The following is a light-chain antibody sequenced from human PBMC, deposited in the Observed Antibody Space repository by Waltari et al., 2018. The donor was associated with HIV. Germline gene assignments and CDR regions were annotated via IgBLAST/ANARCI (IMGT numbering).Light chain of an antibody. CDR2: DIH. J-gene: IGLJ2*01. Sequence: QSALTQPASVSGFPGQTINISSTGISTASRLYQHVSWYQQHPGSVPRLIIYDIHSRPSGISDHFSGSRSGDSASLTISGLQSGDEAHYFCASNRLDSTLVFGGGTKLTIL. CDR3: ASNRLDSTLV. CDR1: STASRLYQH. V-gene: IGLV2-14*03.